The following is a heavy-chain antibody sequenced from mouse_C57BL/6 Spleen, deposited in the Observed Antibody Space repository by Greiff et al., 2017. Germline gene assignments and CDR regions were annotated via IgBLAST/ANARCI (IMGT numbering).Heavy chain of an antibody. Sequence: EVQLVESGGGLVQPKGSLKLSCAASGFSFNTYAMNWVRQAPGKGLEWVARIRSKSNNYATYYADSVKDRFTISRDDSESMLYLQMNNLKTEDTAMYYCVRHDYGSDYFDYWGQGTTLTVSS. CDR1: GFSFNTYA. CDR3: VRHDYGSDYFDY. V-gene: IGHV10-1*01. J-gene: IGHJ2*01. CDR2: IRSKSNNYAT. D-gene: IGHD1-1*01.